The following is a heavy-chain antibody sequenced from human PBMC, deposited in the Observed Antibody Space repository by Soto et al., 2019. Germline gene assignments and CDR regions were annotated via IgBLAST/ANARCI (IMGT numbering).Heavy chain of an antibody. V-gene: IGHV1-69*08. CDR1: GGTFSSYT. D-gene: IGHD3-10*01. CDR3: AREGAYYYGSGSTSWFDP. J-gene: IGHJ5*02. Sequence: QVQLVQSGAEVKKPGSSVKVSCKASGGTFSSYTISWVRQAPGQGLEWMGRIIPILGIANYAQKFQGRVTITADNSTSRAYMELSSLRSEDTAVYYCAREGAYYYGSGSTSWFDPWGQGTLVTVSS. CDR2: IIPILGIA.